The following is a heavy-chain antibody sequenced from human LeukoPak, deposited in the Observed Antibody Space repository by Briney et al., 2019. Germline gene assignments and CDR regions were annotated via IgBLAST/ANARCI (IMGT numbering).Heavy chain of an antibody. V-gene: IGHV1-8*02. J-gene: IGHJ4*02. D-gene: IGHD7-27*01. CDR1: GYTFTSYG. CDR2: MNPNSGNT. CDR3: ARRNWEDY. Sequence: ASVKVSCKASGYTFTSYGISWVRQAPGQGPEWMGWMNPNSGNTDYAQKFQGRVTMTRNTSISTVYMELSSLRSDDTAVYYCARRNWEDYWGQGTLVTVSS.